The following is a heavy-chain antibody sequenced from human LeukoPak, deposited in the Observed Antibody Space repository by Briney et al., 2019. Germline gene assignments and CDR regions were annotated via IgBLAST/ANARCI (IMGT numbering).Heavy chain of an antibody. CDR3: VRHDGRGGATMGAFDS. J-gene: IGHJ5*01. V-gene: IGHV4-39*01. CDR2: VYYGRTT. CDR1: AGSFIRSSHH. D-gene: IGHD5-12*01. Sequence: SETLSLTCTVSAGSFIRSSHHWGWIRQSPGKGLEWIGSVYYGRTTYYNPSLDGRVTVSLDTSANQFSLQLNSVTAADTAVYYCVRHDGRGGATMGAFDSWGQGSLVTVSS.